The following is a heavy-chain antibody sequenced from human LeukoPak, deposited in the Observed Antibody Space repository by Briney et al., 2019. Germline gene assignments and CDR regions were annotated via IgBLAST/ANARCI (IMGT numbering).Heavy chain of an antibody. CDR3: ARGAWGVIRAFDY. V-gene: IGHV4-59*12. CDR1: GGAISYYY. CDR2: IYYNGNT. J-gene: IGHJ4*02. Sequence: SETLSLTCTVSGGAISYYYWSWIRQPPGKGLEWIGNIYYNGNTNYSPSLKSRVTLSVDTAKNQLSLNVISVTAADTAMYYCARGAWGVIRAFDYWGQGTLVSVSS. D-gene: IGHD3-10*01.